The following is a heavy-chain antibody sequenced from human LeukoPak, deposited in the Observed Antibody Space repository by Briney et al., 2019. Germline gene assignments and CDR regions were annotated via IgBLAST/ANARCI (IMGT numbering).Heavy chain of an antibody. D-gene: IGHD1-1*01. CDR3: ARQGNNWYSFNY. Sequence: GESLKISCKGSGYTFTNNWIGWVRQMPGEGLEWMGIIYPGDSDTRYSPSFQGQVTISADKSISTAYLQWSSLKASDTAMYYCARQGNNWYSFNYWGQGTLVTVSS. CDR2: IYPGDSDT. J-gene: IGHJ4*02. V-gene: IGHV5-51*01. CDR1: GYTFTNNW.